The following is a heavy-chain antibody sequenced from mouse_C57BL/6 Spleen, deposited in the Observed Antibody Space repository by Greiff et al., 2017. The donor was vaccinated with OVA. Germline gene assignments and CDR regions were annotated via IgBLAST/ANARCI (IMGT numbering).Heavy chain of an antibody. Sequence: VQLQQSGAELVRPGASVTLSCKASGYTFTDYEMHWVKQTPVHGLEWIGAIDPETGGTAYNQKFKGKAILTADKSSSTAYMELRSLTSEDSAVYYCTRYYEGPSFDYWGQGTTLTVSS. D-gene: IGHD1-1*01. V-gene: IGHV1-15*01. CDR3: TRYYEGPSFDY. CDR2: IDPETGGT. J-gene: IGHJ2*01. CDR1: GYTFTDYE.